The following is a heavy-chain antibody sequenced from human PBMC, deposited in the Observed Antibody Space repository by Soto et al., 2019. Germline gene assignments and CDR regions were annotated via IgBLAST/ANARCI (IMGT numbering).Heavy chain of an antibody. CDR2: TYYRSQWHY. J-gene: IGHJ4*02. Sequence: QVQLQQSGPGLVKPSQTLSLTCAISGDSVSSNSAVWNWIRQSPSRGLEWLGRTYYRSQWHYEYAVFVQSLISIDPDTSKNQFSLQLNSVTPEDTAVYYCVRLVGNSWLDHWGQGTLVTVSS. D-gene: IGHD3-9*01. CDR1: GDSVSSNSAV. CDR3: VRLVGNSWLDH. V-gene: IGHV6-1*01.